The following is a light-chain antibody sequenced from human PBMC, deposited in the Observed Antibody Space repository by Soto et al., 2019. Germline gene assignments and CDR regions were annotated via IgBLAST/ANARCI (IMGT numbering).Light chain of an antibody. J-gene: IGLJ1*01. V-gene: IGLV2-8*01. Sequence: QSALTQPPSASGSPGQSVTISCTGTSSDVGGYNYVSWYQQYPDKVPKLMIYEVNKRPSGVPDRFSGSKSGNTASLTISGLQADDEADYYYTSYAGGNIVFGTGTKLTVL. CDR3: TSYAGGNIV. CDR2: EVN. CDR1: SSDVGGYNY.